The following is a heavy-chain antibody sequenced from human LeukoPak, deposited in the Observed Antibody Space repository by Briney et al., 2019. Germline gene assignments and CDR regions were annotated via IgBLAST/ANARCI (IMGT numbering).Heavy chain of an antibody. CDR1: GGSISSSSYY. D-gene: IGHD6-6*01. Sequence: SETLSLTCTVSGGSISSSSYYWGWIRQPPGKGLEWIGSIYYSGSTYYNPSLKSRVTISVDTSKNQFSLKLSSVTAADTAVYYCARQDSSSSLVGSGYWGQGTLVTVSS. V-gene: IGHV4-39*01. CDR2: IYYSGST. J-gene: IGHJ4*02. CDR3: ARQDSSSSLVGSGY.